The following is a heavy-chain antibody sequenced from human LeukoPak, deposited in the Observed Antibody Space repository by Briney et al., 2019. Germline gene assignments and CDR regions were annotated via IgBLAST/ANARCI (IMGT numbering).Heavy chain of an antibody. D-gene: IGHD1-1*01. J-gene: IGHJ4*02. CDR3: ARDPGWKEFDY. CDR1: GYTFISYY. V-gene: IGHV1-46*03. Sequence: ASVKVSCKASGYTFISYYMHWVRQAPGQGLEWMGIINPSGGSTEYAQKFQGRVTMTRDTSTSTVYMELSSLRSEDTAVYYCARDPGWKEFDYWGQGTLDTVSS. CDR2: INPSGGST.